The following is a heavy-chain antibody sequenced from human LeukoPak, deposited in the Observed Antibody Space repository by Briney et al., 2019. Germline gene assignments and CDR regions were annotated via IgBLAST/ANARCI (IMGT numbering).Heavy chain of an antibody. Sequence: PGGSLRLSCAASGFTFTNYAMSWVRQAPGKGLEWVSGISSDGGTFYPDSVKGRFTISRDNAKNSLYLQMNSLRAEDTAVYYCARVGSEYWYWGQGTLVTVSS. V-gene: IGHV3-23*01. D-gene: IGHD6-6*01. CDR2: ISSDGGT. J-gene: IGHJ4*02. CDR3: ARVGSEYWY. CDR1: GFTFTNYA.